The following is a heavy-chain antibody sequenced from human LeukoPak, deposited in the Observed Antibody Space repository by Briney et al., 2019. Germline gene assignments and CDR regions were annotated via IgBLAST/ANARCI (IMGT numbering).Heavy chain of an antibody. Sequence: SETLSLTYTVSGGSIGSSSYYWGWIRQPPGKGLEWIGSIYYSGSTYYNPSLKSRVTISVDTSKNQFSLKLSSVTAADTAVYYCARHVRDILTGYPLYLDYWGQGTLVTVSS. J-gene: IGHJ4*02. CDR3: ARHVRDILTGYPLYLDY. D-gene: IGHD3-9*01. CDR2: IYYSGST. V-gene: IGHV4-39*01. CDR1: GGSIGSSSYY.